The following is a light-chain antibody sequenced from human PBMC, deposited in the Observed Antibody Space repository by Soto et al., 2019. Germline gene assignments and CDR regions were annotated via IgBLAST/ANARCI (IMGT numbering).Light chain of an antibody. CDR3: QQYNNWSGT. CDR2: GAS. J-gene: IGKJ4*01. CDR1: QSVSSN. Sequence: EIVMTQSPATLSVSPGERATLSCRASQSVSSNLAWYQQKPGQAPRLLIYGASTRATGIPARFSGSGSGTEFTLTISSLQSEDFAVYYCQQYNNWSGTFGGWTKVEIK. V-gene: IGKV3-15*01.